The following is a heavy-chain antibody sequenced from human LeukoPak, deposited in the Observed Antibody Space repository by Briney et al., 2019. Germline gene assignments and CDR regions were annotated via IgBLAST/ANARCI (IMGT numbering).Heavy chain of an antibody. CDR1: GGTISSYA. D-gene: IGHD3-10*01. Sequence: ASVKVSCKASGGTISSYAISWVRQAPGQGLEWMGGIIPIFGTANYAQKCQGRVTITTDESTSTAYMELSSLRSEDTAVYYCARVDGSGSHISYWGQGTLVTVSS. J-gene: IGHJ4*02. CDR2: IIPIFGTA. V-gene: IGHV1-69*05. CDR3: ARVDGSGSHISY.